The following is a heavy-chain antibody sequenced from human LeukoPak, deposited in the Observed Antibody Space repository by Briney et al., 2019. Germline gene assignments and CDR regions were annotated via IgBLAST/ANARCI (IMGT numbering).Heavy chain of an antibody. CDR3: ARPIRRGYSYFHRGIDAFDT. Sequence: PGGSLRLFCAASGFTFSGYWMSWVRQAPGKGLEWVANIKQDGSEKYYVDSVKGRFTISRDNAKNSLYLQMNSLRAEDTAVYYCARPIRRGYSYFHRGIDAFDTWGQGTMVTVSS. D-gene: IGHD5-18*01. CDR2: IKQDGSEK. V-gene: IGHV3-7*03. CDR1: GFTFSGYW. J-gene: IGHJ3*02.